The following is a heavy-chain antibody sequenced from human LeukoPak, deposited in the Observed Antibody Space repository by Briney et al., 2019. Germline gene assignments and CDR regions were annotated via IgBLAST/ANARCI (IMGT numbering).Heavy chain of an antibody. CDR2: IYYSGST. Sequence: SETLSLTCTVSGGSISSSSYYWGWIRQPPGKGLEWIGTIYYSGSTYCTPSLKSRVTISLDTSKNQFSLKLTSVTAADTAVYYCARVWYDWGPFDYWGQGTLVTVSS. CDR1: GGSISSSSYY. D-gene: IGHD3-16*01. J-gene: IGHJ4*02. V-gene: IGHV4-39*07. CDR3: ARVWYDWGPFDY.